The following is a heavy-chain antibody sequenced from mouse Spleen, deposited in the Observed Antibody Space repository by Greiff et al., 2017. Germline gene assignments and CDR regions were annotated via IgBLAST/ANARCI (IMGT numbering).Heavy chain of an antibody. CDR3: ARGITTVGMDY. J-gene: IGHJ4*01. Sequence: EVQLQQSGPELVKPGASVKISCKASGYTFTDYYMNWVKQSHGKSLEWIGDINPNNGGTSYNQKFKGKATLTVDKSSSTAYMELRSLTSEDSAVYYCARGITTVGMDYWGQGTSVTVSS. V-gene: IGHV1-26*01. D-gene: IGHD2-4*01. CDR1: GYTFTDYY. CDR2: INPNNGGT.